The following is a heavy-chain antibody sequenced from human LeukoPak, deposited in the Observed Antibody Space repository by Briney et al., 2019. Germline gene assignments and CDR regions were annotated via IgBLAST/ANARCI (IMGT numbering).Heavy chain of an antibody. V-gene: IGHV4-59*02. D-gene: IGHD5-24*01. CDR2: IYYSGTT. J-gene: IGHJ6*03. Sequence: PSETLSLTCTVSGDSVSSFYWSWIRQPPGKGLEWIGYIYYSGTTNYNPSLKSRVTISVDTSKNQFSLKLSSVTAADTAVYYCARGREMATTNYFYYYYYMDVWGKGTTVTVSS. CDR1: GDSVSSFY. CDR3: ARGREMATTNYFYYYYYMDV.